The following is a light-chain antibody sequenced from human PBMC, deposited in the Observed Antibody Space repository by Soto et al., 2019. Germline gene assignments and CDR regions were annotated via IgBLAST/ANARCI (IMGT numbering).Light chain of an antibody. CDR1: SSDVGGYNY. CDR3: QSYDSSLSRV. Sequence: QSALTQPASVSGSPGQSITISCTGTSSDVGGYNYVSWYQQHPGKAPKLMIYEVSNRPSGVPDRFSGSKSGTSASLAITGLQAEDEADYYCQSYDSSLSRVFGGGTKLTVL. J-gene: IGLJ2*01. CDR2: EVS. V-gene: IGLV2-14*01.